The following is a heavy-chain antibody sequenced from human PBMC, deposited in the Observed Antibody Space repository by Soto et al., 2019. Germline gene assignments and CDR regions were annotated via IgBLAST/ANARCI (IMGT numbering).Heavy chain of an antibody. CDR1: GYSFTTYW. D-gene: IGHD6-6*01. Sequence: PGESLKISCKGSGYSFTTYWIGWVRQMPGKGLEWMGIINPRDSVTRYSPSFQGQVTISADKSINTAYLQWSSLKALDTAMYYCARPGSSSSDYWGQGTLVTVSS. J-gene: IGHJ4*02. CDR3: ARPGSSSSDY. CDR2: INPRDSVT. V-gene: IGHV5-51*01.